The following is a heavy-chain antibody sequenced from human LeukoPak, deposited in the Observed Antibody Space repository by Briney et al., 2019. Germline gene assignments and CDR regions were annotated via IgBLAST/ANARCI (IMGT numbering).Heavy chain of an antibody. D-gene: IGHD3-3*01. CDR2: ISSSGSTI. CDR3: ARDLTHYDFWSGYDY. J-gene: IGHJ4*02. Sequence: GGSLRLSCAASGFTFSDYYMSWIRQAPGKGLEWVSYISSSGSTIYYADSVKGRFTISRDNAKNSLYLQMNSLRAEDTAVYYCARDLTHYDFWSGYDYWGQGTLVTVSS. V-gene: IGHV3-11*01. CDR1: GFTFSDYY.